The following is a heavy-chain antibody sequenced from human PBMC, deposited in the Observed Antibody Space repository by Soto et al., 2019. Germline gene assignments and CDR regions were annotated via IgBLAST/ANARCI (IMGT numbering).Heavy chain of an antibody. V-gene: IGHV5-51*01. CDR2: IYPGDSDT. CDR1: GYSFASYW. CDR3: ARRTYCVGGSCYFYMDV. J-gene: IGHJ6*03. D-gene: IGHD2-15*01. Sequence: GESLKISCKASGYSFASYWIGWVRQMPGKGLEWMGIIYPGDSDTRYSPSFQGQVTISADKSISTAYLQWSSLKASDTAMYYCARRTYCVGGSCYFYMDVWGKGTTVTVSS.